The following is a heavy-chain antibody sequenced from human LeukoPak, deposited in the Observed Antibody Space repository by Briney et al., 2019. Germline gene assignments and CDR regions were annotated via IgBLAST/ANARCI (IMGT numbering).Heavy chain of an antibody. CDR1: GGSISGYY. J-gene: IGHJ4*02. Sequence: SETLSLTCTVSGGSISGYYWSWIRQPPGKRLEWIGYIYYSGSTNYNPSLKSRVTISVDTSKNQFSLKLSSVTAADTALYYCARSWRPDPFDYRGQGTLVTVSS. V-gene: IGHV4-59*01. CDR3: ARSWRPDPFDY. D-gene: IGHD3-3*01. CDR2: IYYSGST.